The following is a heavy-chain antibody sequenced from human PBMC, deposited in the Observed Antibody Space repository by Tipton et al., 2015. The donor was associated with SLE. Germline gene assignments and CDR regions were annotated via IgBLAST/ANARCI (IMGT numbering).Heavy chain of an antibody. V-gene: IGHV4-59*01. J-gene: IGHJ4*02. Sequence: TLSLTCTVSGGSISIYYWSWIRQPPGKGLEWIGYIYYSGSTNYNPSLKSRVTISVDTSKNQFSLKLSSVTAADTAVYYCARTDWGYFDYWGQGTLVTVSS. CDR1: GGSISIYY. D-gene: IGHD7-27*01. CDR2: IYYSGST. CDR3: ARTDWGYFDY.